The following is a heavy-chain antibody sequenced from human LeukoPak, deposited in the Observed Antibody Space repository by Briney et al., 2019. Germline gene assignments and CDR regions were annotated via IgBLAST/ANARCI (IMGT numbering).Heavy chain of an antibody. D-gene: IGHD5-12*01. V-gene: IGHV3-23*01. Sequence: GGSLRLSCAASGFTFSSYAMSWVRQAPGKGLEWVSAISGSGGSTYYADSVKGRFTISRDNSKNTLYLQMNSLRAEDTAVYYCAKDWAGVATILPYYFDYWGRGTLVTVSS. CDR1: GFTFSSYA. CDR2: ISGSGGST. J-gene: IGHJ4*02. CDR3: AKDWAGVATILPYYFDY.